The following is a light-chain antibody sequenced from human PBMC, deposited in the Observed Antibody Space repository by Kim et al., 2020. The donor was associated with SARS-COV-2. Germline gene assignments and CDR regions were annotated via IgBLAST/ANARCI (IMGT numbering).Light chain of an antibody. CDR3: CSYAPGSNLLYV. CDR2: EAT. J-gene: IGLJ1*01. V-gene: IGLV2-23*01. Sequence: QSALTQPASVSGSPGQSITISCSGSSSDVGSHDFVSWYQQHPDKAPKLMIYEATKRPSGVSNRFSGSKFGNTASLTISGLQAEDEADYYCCSYAPGSNLLYVFGPGTKVTVL. CDR1: SSDVGSHDF.